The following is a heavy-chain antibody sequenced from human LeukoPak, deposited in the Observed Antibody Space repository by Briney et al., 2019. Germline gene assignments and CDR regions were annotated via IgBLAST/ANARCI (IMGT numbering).Heavy chain of an antibody. D-gene: IGHD6-13*01. J-gene: IGHJ4*02. CDR1: GFTFSSYW. CDR3: VRAGGSSWSDF. Sequence: GGSVRLSCAASGFTFSSYWMSWVRQSPGKGLEWVANINQDGSENHYVDSVKGRFTISRDNAKNSVFVQMNGLRVEDTAVYYCVRAGGSSWSDFWGQGTLVTVSS. CDR2: INQDGSEN. V-gene: IGHV3-7*01.